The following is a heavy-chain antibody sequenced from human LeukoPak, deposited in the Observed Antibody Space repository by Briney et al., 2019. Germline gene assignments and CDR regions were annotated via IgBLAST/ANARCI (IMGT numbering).Heavy chain of an antibody. D-gene: IGHD2-15*01. CDR3: VSAYCSGGSCYFPFDY. Sequence: SETLSLTCTVSGGSISSSSYYWGWIRQPPRKGLEWIGSIYYSGSTYYNPSLKSRVTISVDTSKNQFSLKLSSVTAADTAVYYCVSAYCSGGSCYFPFDYWGQGTLVTVSS. J-gene: IGHJ4*02. CDR2: IYYSGST. V-gene: IGHV4-39*01. CDR1: GGSISSSSYY.